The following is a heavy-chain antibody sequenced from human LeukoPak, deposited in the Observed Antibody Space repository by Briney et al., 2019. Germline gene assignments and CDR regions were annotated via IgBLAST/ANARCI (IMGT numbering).Heavy chain of an antibody. CDR2: IKKDGTGI. Sequence: GGSLRLSCAVSGFPFSDSWMYWVRQAPGKGLEGMANIKKDGTGISYVDSVRGRFIISRDNARNSLYLQMDSLRVEDTAVYFCAGGNAMEVWGKGTAVTVSS. CDR3: AGGNAMEV. CDR1: GFPFSDSW. J-gene: IGHJ6*03. D-gene: IGHD1-1*01. V-gene: IGHV3-7*03.